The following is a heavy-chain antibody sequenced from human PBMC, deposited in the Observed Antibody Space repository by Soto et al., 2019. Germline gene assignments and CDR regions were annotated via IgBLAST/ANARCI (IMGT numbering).Heavy chain of an antibody. J-gene: IGHJ5*02. CDR3: ARESAWFDP. V-gene: IGHV4-30-2*01. CDR1: DGSISSGGYS. CDR2: IYHSGST. Sequence: SETLSLTCAVSDGSISSGGYSWSWIRQPPGKGLEWIGYIYHSGSTYYNPSLKSRVTISVDRSKNQFSLKLSSVTAADTAVYYCARESAWFDPWGQGTLVTVPS.